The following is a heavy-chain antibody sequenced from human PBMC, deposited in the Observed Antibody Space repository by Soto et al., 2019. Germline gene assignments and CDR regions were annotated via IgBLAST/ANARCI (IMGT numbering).Heavy chain of an antibody. V-gene: IGHV3-49*03. J-gene: IGHJ4*02. D-gene: IGHD2-8*01. Sequence: LRLSYTTSGFTFGTYAMSWFRQTPGKGLEWVGFVRTYAYGETTKYAASVKGRFTVGRDNSRSTAYLHMSSLKTEDTGVYFCSRDCPCGLRYYTNGACLPKDFWGQGTLVTVS. CDR2: VRTYAYGETT. CDR1: GFTFGTYA. CDR3: SRDCPCGLRYYTNGACLPKDF.